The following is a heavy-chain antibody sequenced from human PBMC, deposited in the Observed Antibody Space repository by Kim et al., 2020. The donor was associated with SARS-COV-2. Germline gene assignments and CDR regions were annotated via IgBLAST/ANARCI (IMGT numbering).Heavy chain of an antibody. CDR3: ARGHRGSGDFDL. CDR1: GFTFSSYG. J-gene: IGHJ2*01. CDR2: IWYDGSNK. Sequence: GGSLRLSCAASGFTFSSYGMHWVRQAPGKGLEWVAVIWYDGSNKYYADSVKGRFTISRDNSKNTLYLQMNSLRAEDTAVYYCARGHRGSGDFDLWGRGTLVTVSS. D-gene: IGHD3-10*01. V-gene: IGHV3-33*01.